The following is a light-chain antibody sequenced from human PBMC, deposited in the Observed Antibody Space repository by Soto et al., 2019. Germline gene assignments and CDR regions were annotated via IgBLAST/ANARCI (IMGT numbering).Light chain of an antibody. V-gene: IGKV4-1*01. J-gene: IGKJ1*01. CDR2: WAS. CDR1: QSILDRSKNKYY. CDR3: QQYFTSPWT. Sequence: DIVMTQSPDSLAVSLGERATFNCKSSQSILDRSKNKYYLAWYQQKSGQPPKLLIYWASLRESGVPDRFTGGGSWTDFTLTISSLQAEDVAVYYCQQYFTSPWTFGQGTKVEI.